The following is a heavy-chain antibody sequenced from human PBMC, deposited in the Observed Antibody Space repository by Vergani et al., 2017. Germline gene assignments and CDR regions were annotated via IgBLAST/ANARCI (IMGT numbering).Heavy chain of an antibody. CDR1: GYSISTGYY. CDR3: ARVMYRDEASTGYRLEGMDI. J-gene: IGHJ6*02. Sequence: QVQLQESGPGLVKPSETLSLTCAVSGYSISTGYYWGWIRQPPGKGLRWIGSIYHSGSTSYNPSLKSRVTISVDTSRNQFSLKLRSVTAADTAVYFCARVMYRDEASTGYRLEGMDIWGQGTAVTISS. D-gene: IGHD3-9*01. CDR2: IYHSGST. V-gene: IGHV4-38-2*01.